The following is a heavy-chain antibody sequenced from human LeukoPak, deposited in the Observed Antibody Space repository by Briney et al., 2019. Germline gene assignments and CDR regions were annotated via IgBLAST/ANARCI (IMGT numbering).Heavy chain of an antibody. CDR2: IIPIFGTA. D-gene: IGHD6-6*01. V-gene: IGHV1-69*05. Sequence: SVKVSCKASGGTFSSYAISWVRQAPGQGLEWMGRIIPIFGTANYAQKFQGRVTITTDESTSTAYMELSSLRSEDTAVYYCAVEYSSSSLPAYFDCWGQGTLVTVSS. J-gene: IGHJ4*02. CDR1: GGTFSSYA. CDR3: AVEYSSSSLPAYFDC.